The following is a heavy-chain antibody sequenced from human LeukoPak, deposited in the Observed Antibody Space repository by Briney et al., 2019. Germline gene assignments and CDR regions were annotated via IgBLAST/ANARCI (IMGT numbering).Heavy chain of an antibody. Sequence: SQTLSLTCAASGGSISSGGYYWSWIRQHPGKGLEWIGYIYYSGSTYYNPSLKSRVTISVDTSKNQFSLKLSSVTAADTAVYYCAAYCSSTSCYGDYYGMDVWGQGTTVTVSS. CDR3: AAYCSSTSCYGDYYGMDV. CDR1: GGSISSGGYY. D-gene: IGHD2-2*01. V-gene: IGHV4-31*11. J-gene: IGHJ6*02. CDR2: IYYSGST.